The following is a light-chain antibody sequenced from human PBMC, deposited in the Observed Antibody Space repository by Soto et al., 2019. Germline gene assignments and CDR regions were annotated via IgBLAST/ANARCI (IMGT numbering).Light chain of an antibody. CDR3: QTWGTGIWV. CDR1: SGHSSYA. V-gene: IGLV4-69*01. Sequence: QSVLTQSPSASASLGASVKLTCTLSSGHSSYAIAWHQQQPEKGPRYLMKLNSDGSHSKGDGIPDRFSVSSSGAERYLTISSLQSEDEADYYCQTWGTGIWVFSGGTKPTVL. J-gene: IGLJ3*02. CDR2: LNSDGSH.